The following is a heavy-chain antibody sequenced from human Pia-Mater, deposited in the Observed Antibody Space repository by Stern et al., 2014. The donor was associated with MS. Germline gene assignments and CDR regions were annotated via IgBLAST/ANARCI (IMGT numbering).Heavy chain of an antibody. CDR2: IDWDDDK. Sequence: QITLKESGPALVKPTQTLTLTCTFSGFSLSTSGMRVSWIRQPPGKALEWLARIDWDDDKFYSTSLKTRLTISKDTSKNQVVLTMTNMDPVDTATYYCARMGDGCQSNAFDIWGQGTMVTVSS. D-gene: IGHD3-10*01. J-gene: IGHJ3*02. CDR3: ARMGDGCQSNAFDI. CDR1: GFSLSTSGMR. V-gene: IGHV2-70*04.